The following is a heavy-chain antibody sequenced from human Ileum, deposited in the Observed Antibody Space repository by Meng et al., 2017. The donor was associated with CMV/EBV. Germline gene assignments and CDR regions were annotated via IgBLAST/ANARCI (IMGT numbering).Heavy chain of an antibody. CDR2: ITHSGRT. J-gene: IGHJ4*02. CDR3: ARGLASGWPDY. V-gene: IGHV4-34*01. Sequence: VQVQQWGGGLLTPSGTLSFSCAVLGGSFTGYYWSWFRQSPGKGLEWIGEITHSGRTSYNLSLKSRVTISVDMSKYQFSLKLTSVTAADTAIYYCARGLASGWPDYWGQGTLVTVSS. CDR1: GGSFTGYY. D-gene: IGHD3-10*01.